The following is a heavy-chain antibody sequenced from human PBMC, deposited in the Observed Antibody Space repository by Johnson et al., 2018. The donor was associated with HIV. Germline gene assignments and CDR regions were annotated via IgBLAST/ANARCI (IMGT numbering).Heavy chain of an antibody. V-gene: IGHV3-30*18. J-gene: IGHJ3*02. D-gene: IGHD2-2*01. CDR2: ISYDGSNK. Sequence: QVQLVESGGGLAKPAWSPRLSCATSQFTFSSYYMNCVRQAPGKGLEWVAVISYDGSNKYYADSVKGRFTISRDNAKNSLYLQMHSLRVEDTAVYYCAKEDCSSVVSSDDTFDIWGQGTRVTVSS. CDR1: QFTFSSYY. CDR3: AKEDCSSVVSSDDTFDI.